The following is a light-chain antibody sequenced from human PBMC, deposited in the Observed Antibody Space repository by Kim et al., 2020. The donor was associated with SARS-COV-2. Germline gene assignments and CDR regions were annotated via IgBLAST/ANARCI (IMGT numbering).Light chain of an antibody. V-gene: IGKV1-27*01. Sequence: DIQMTQSPSSLSASVGDRVTITCRASQGIGYYLAWYQQKPGKVPKLLIYAASTLQSGVPSRFSDSASGTDFTLTISSLQPEDVATYYCQKYNSAPPLTFGGGTKVDIK. CDR1: QGIGYY. J-gene: IGKJ4*01. CDR3: QKYNSAPPLT. CDR2: AAS.